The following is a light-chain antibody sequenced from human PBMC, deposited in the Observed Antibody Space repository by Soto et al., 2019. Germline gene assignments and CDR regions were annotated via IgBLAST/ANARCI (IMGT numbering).Light chain of an antibody. CDR2: EGN. J-gene: IGLJ7*01. Sequence: QPVLTQPASVSGSPGQSITFSCTGASSDVGNYHLVSWYQQHPGKAPKVIIYEGNKRPSGVSDRFSGSKSGDTASLTISGLRGDDEADYFCCSYAGSRAPVFGGGTQLTVL. V-gene: IGLV2-23*01. CDR3: CSYAGSRAPV. CDR1: SSDVGNYHL.